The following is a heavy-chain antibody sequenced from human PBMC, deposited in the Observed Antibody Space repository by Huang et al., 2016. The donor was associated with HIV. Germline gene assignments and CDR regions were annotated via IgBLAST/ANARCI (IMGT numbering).Heavy chain of an antibody. J-gene: IGHJ6*02. CDR1: GTSMTSSTFY. Sequence: QLRESGPGLVTPSETLSLTCSASGTSMTSSTFYWGWFRQTPGRGLAWIGSVYFLGNTYYNPYIKSRVTISIDTANKQYSMRLTSVTAADTAVDVCAREVRSVDTDRPDGYYYRGLDVWGQGTTVIVSS. CDR3: AREVRSVDTDRPDGYYYRGLDV. V-gene: IGHV4-39*02. CDR2: VYFLGNT. D-gene: IGHD2-2*03.